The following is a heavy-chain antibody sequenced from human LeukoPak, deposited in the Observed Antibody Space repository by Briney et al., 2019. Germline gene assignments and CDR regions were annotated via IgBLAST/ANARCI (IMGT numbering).Heavy chain of an antibody. J-gene: IGHJ4*02. Sequence: PGGSLRLSCAASGFTFGSHGMYWVRQAPGKGLEWVAGIFGSGGSPHYADPVKGRFTISRDNSRNTVYLQINSLRAEDTAVYYCGKTTVGYSSGQKPAWPVDYWGQGTLVTVSS. V-gene: IGHV3-23*01. CDR1: GFTFGSHG. CDR2: IFGSGGSP. D-gene: IGHD5-18*01. CDR3: GKTTVGYSSGQKPAWPVDY.